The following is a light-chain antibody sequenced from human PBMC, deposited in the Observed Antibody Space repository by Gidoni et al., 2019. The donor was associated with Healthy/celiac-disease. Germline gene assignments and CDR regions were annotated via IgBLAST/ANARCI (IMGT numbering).Light chain of an antibody. CDR3: SSYTSSSTPYVV. Sequence: QSALTQPASVSGSPGQSITLSCTGTSRDVGGYNYVSWYQQHPGKAPKLMIYDVSNRPSGVSNRFSGSKSGNTASLTISGLQAEDEADYYCSSYTSSSTPYVVFGGGTKLTVL. V-gene: IGLV2-14*01. CDR1: SRDVGGYNY. CDR2: DVS. J-gene: IGLJ2*01.